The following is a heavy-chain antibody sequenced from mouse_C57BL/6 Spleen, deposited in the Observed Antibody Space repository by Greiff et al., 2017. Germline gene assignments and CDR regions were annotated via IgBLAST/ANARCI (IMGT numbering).Heavy chain of an antibody. CDR2: IYPRSGST. V-gene: IGHV1-81*01. CDR3: ARWSYGSSRDY. CDR1: GYTFTSYG. Sequence: QVQLKESGAELARPGASVKLSCKASGYTFTSYGISWVKQRTGQGLEWIGEIYPRSGSTNYNEKFKSKATLTVDKSSSTAYMQLSSLTSEDSAVYYGARWSYGSSRDYWGQGTTLTVSS. D-gene: IGHD1-1*01. J-gene: IGHJ2*01.